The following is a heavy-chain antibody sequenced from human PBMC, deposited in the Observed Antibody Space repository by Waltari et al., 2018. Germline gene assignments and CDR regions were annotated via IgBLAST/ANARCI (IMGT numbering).Heavy chain of an antibody. J-gene: IGHJ5*02. D-gene: IGHD2-2*01. CDR2: IKPDGSEE. CDR1: GFTFSHYW. V-gene: IGHV3-7*01. Sequence: EVQLVESGGDLVQPRGSLRLSCAASGFTFSHYWMSWVRPAPGKGLEWVANIKPDGSEEYYVDSVKGRFTISRDNTKNSLYLQMNNLRGEDTAVYYCARCPYSTRYNWFDAWGQGTLVTVSS. CDR3: ARCPYSTRYNWFDA.